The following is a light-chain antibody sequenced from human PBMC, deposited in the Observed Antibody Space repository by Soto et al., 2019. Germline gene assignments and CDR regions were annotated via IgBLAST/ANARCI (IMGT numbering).Light chain of an antibody. CDR1: SSNIGAGCE. CDR3: AEWDDSLNCLYV. Sequence: QSVLTQPHSVSGAPGQRVTISCTGCSSNIGAGCEVHWYQHLPGKAPKLLIYGNTNRPSGVPDRFSGSKSGTSASLAITGLQAEGEADYYCAEWDDSLNCLYVFGTGTKVTVL. V-gene: IGLV1-40*01. J-gene: IGLJ1*01. CDR2: GNT.